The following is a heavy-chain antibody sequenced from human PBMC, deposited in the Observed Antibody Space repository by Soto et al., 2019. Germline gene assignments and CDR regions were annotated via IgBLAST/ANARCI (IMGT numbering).Heavy chain of an antibody. Sequence: QVQLRESGPGLLKPSQTLSLTCTVSGGSINSGGYYWNWIRQHPGKGLEWIVYMSYSGSNSYNPSLGSLFIIPADSSWNHISRTLSALAAAATALYFCARCDPQFRYSSSWLFDSFGQATPVNVSS. V-gene: IGHV4-31*01. D-gene: IGHD6-13*01. J-gene: IGHJ5*01. CDR3: ARCDPQFRYSSSWLFDS. CDR2: MSYSGSN. CDR1: GGSINSGGYY.